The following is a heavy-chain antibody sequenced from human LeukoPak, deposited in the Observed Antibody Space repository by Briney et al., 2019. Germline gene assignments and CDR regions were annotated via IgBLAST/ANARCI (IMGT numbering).Heavy chain of an antibody. J-gene: IGHJ4*02. CDR2: IIPLFGSA. CDR3: ARDLGGSYFQELGFDY. V-gene: IGHV1-69*13. D-gene: IGHD1-26*01. Sequence: WASVKVSCKASGGTFSNYAISWVRQAPGQGLEWMGGIIPLFGSADYAQKFQGRVTFTADESTSTAYMEMSSLRSEDTAVYYCARDLGGSYFQELGFDYWGQGILVTVSS. CDR1: GGTFSNYA.